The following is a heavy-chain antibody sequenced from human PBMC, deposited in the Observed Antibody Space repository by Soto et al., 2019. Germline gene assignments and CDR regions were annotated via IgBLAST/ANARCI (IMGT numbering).Heavy chain of an antibody. J-gene: IGHJ4*02. D-gene: IGHD1-26*01. CDR2: IIPILGIA. V-gene: IGHV1-69*02. CDR1: GGTFSSYT. CDR3: ARGSWELLIFFDY. Sequence: ASVKVSCKASGGTFSSYTISWVRQAPGQGLEWMGRIIPILGIANYAQKFQGRVTITADKSTSTAYMELSSLRSEDTAVYYCARGSWELLIFFDYWGQGTLVTVSS.